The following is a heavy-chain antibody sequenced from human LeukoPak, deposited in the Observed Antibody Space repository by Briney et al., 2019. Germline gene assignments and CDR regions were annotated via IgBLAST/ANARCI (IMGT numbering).Heavy chain of an antibody. Sequence: EALSLTYTVSSGSFRTYYWSWIRPPPGKGLGWIGYIFYNEGTSYNPSLKSRVTISVDTSKNQFSLKLSSVTAADTAVYFCARGPYSYDSSGAFDIWGQGTMVTVSS. CDR2: IFYNEGT. CDR1: SGSFRTYY. J-gene: IGHJ3*02. CDR3: ARGPYSYDSSGAFDI. V-gene: IGHV4-59*08. D-gene: IGHD3-22*01.